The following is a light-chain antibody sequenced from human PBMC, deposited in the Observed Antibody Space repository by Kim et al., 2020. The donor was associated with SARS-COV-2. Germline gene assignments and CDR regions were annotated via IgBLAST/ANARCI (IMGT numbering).Light chain of an antibody. J-gene: IGLJ3*02. CDR3: CSYAGTSTYVL. Sequence: QSVTCSFTGDSSVVGAYKYVSWYQQYPGKAPRLMIYDVMQRPAGVPDRFYGSKSGNTASLIISGLQTEDEADYYCCSYAGTSTYVLFGGGTKVTVL. CDR2: DVM. CDR1: SSVVGAYKY. V-gene: IGLV2-11*01.